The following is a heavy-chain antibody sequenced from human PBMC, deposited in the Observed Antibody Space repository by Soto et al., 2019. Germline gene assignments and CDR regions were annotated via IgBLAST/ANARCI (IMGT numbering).Heavy chain of an antibody. J-gene: IGHJ5*02. CDR3: ARGSISAFQLNWFDP. CDR1: GVSISSSDYH. CDR2: IYNGETT. D-gene: IGHD1-1*01. V-gene: IGHV4-39*01. Sequence: SETLSLACTVSGVSISSSDYHWGWIRQPPGKGLQWIGSIYNGETTYYNPSLKRRVTTSVDTSKNQFSLKLRSVTAADTAVYYCARGSISAFQLNWFDPWGQGTLVTVSS.